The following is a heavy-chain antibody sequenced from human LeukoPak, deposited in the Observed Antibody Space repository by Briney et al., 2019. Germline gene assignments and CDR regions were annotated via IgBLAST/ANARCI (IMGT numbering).Heavy chain of an antibody. D-gene: IGHD6-19*01. CDR1: GYTFTGYY. V-gene: IGHV1-2*06. J-gene: IGHJ6*03. CDR3: ARGSGWYYYYMDV. Sequence: GASVKVSCKASGYTFTGYYMHWVRQAPGQGLEWMGRINPNSGGTNYAPKFQGRVTMTRDTSISTAYMELSRLRSDDTAVYYCARGSGWYYYYMDVWGKGTTVTVSS. CDR2: INPNSGGT.